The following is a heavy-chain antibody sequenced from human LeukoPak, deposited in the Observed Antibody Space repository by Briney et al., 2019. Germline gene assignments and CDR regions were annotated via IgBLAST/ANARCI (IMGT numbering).Heavy chain of an antibody. Sequence: GGSLRLSCAASGFTFSSYGMHWVRQAPGKGLEWVAVISYDGSNKYYADSVKGRFTISRDNSKNTLYLQMNSLRAEDTAVYYCARVGVDPDYYGMDVWGQGTTVTVSS. CDR1: GFTFSSYG. CDR2: ISYDGSNK. V-gene: IGHV3-30*03. D-gene: IGHD3-10*01. CDR3: ARVGVDPDYYGMDV. J-gene: IGHJ6*02.